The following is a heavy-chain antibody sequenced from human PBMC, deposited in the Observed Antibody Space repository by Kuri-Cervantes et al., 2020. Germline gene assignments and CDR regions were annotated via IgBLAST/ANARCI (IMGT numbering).Heavy chain of an antibody. CDR2: ISSSATYS. D-gene: IGHD4-17*01. CDR3: AKDIYSYGDPHGGSDY. J-gene: IGHJ4*02. Sequence: GESLKISCAASGFTFDNYAMTWVRQAPGRGLEWVSTISSSATYSLYADSVKGRFTISRDNSKNTLYLQMNSLRAEDTALYYCAKDIYSYGDPHGGSDYWGQGTLVTVSS. CDR1: GFTFDNYA. V-gene: IGHV3-23*01.